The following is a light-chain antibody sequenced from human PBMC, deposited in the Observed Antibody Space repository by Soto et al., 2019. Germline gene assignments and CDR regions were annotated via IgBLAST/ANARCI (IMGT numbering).Light chain of an antibody. Sequence: IVLTQSPGTLSLSPGDRATLSCRASQSVSSIYLAWYQKKPGQAPRLLIYGASNRATGIPARFSGRGSGTDFTLTISSLDPEDFAVYSCQQYQTSLTLGGGTTVEI. CDR3: QQYQTSLT. CDR2: GAS. V-gene: IGKV3-20*01. J-gene: IGKJ4*01. CDR1: QSVSSIY.